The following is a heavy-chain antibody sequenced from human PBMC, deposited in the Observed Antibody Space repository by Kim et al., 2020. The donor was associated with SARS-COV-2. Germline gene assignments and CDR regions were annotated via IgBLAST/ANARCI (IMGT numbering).Heavy chain of an antibody. CDR2: IYPGDSDT. Sequence: GESLKISCKGSGYSFTSYWIGWVRQMSGKGLEWMGIIYPGDSDTRYSPSFQGQVTISADKSISTAYLQWSSLKASDTAIYYCATSFRYFDWSIFDYWGQGTLVTVSS. CDR3: ATSFRYFDWSIFDY. V-gene: IGHV5-51*01. D-gene: IGHD3-9*01. J-gene: IGHJ4*02. CDR1: GYSFTSYW.